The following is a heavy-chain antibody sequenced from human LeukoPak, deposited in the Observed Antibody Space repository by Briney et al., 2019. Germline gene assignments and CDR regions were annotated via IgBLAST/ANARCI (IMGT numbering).Heavy chain of an antibody. CDR1: GYTFTGYY. Sequence: ASVKVSCKASGYTFTGYYMHWVRQAPGQGLEWMGWINPNSGGTNYAQKFQGRVTMTRDTSISTAYMELSRLRSDDTAVYYCARRDCSGGSCYVEGAAWFDPWGQGTLVTVSS. CDR3: ARRDCSGGSCYVEGAAWFDP. J-gene: IGHJ5*02. V-gene: IGHV1-2*02. D-gene: IGHD2-15*01. CDR2: INPNSGGT.